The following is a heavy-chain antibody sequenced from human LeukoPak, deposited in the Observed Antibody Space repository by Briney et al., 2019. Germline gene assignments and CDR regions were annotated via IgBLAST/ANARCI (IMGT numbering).Heavy chain of an antibody. J-gene: IGHJ4*02. CDR1: GFTFSSYA. Sequence: GGSLRLSCAASGFTFSSYAMNWVRQAPGKGLEWGSGISGSGSNTYYADSVMGRFTISRDNSKNTLYLQMNSLRAEDTAVYYCAKDVLSGTYYYFDQWGQGTLVTVSS. D-gene: IGHD1-26*01. CDR2: ISGSGSNT. CDR3: AKDVLSGTYYYFDQ. V-gene: IGHV3-23*01.